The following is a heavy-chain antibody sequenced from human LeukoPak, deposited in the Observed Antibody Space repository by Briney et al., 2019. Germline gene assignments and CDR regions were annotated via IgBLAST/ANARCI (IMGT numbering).Heavy chain of an antibody. CDR3: TADRAGAAATMTY. CDR2: IKSKTDGGTT. J-gene: IGHJ4*02. V-gene: IGHV3-15*01. CDR1: GFTFTNAW. D-gene: IGHD2-15*01. Sequence: GGSLRLSCAASGFTFTNAWMNWVRQAPGKGLEWVGRIKSKTDGGTTDYAAPVKGRFTISRDDSRNTLYLQMDSLKSEDTAVYYCTADRAGAAATMTYWGQGTLVTVS.